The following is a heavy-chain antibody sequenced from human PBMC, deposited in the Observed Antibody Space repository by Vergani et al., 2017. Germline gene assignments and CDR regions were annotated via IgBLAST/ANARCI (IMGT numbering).Heavy chain of an antibody. CDR3: ANAELELLTDDAFDI. CDR2: ISVSGCST. J-gene: IGHJ3*02. CDR1: GFTFSSYA. Sequence: EVPLLESGGGLVQPGGSLRLSCEASGFTFSSYAMSGVRQAPGKGLEWVSSISVSGCSTYYADSVKGRFTSSRDNSKNTLYLQRNSLRAQDTAVYYCANAELELLTDDAFDIWGQGTMVTVSS. V-gene: IGHV3-23*01. D-gene: IGHD1-7*01.